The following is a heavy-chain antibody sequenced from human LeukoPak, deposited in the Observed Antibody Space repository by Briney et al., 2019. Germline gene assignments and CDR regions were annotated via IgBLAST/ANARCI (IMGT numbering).Heavy chain of an antibody. CDR3: ARVVATTVGGFDY. Sequence: GGSLRLSCAASGFTFSNYWMHWVRQVPGKGLVWVSRINDDGSATFYADSVKGRFTISRDNAKNTLFLQINSLRAEDTAVYYCARVVATTVGGFDYWGQGTLVTVSS. J-gene: IGHJ4*02. D-gene: IGHD5-12*01. CDR2: INDDGSAT. CDR1: GFTFSNYW. V-gene: IGHV3-74*01.